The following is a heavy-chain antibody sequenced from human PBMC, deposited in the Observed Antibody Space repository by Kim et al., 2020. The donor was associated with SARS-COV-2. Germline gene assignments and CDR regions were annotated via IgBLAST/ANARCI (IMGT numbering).Heavy chain of an antibody. CDR1: GGSFSGYY. Sequence: SETLSLTCAVYGGSFSGYYWSWIRQPPGKGLEWIGEINHSGSTNYNPSLKSRVTISVDTSKNQFSLKLSSVTAADTAVYYCARGRPRGYNYYYYYGMDVWGQGTTVTVSS. D-gene: IGHD5-12*01. CDR2: INHSGST. CDR3: ARGRPRGYNYYYYYGMDV. V-gene: IGHV4-34*01. J-gene: IGHJ6*02.